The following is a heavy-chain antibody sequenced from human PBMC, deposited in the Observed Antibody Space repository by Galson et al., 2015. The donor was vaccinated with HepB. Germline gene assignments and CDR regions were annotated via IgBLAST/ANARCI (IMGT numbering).Heavy chain of an antibody. J-gene: IGHJ4*02. D-gene: IGHD3-16*02. CDR1: GFTFSSYA. Sequence: SLRLSCAASGFTFSSYAMHWVRQAPGKGLEWVAVISYDGSNKYYADSVKGRFTISRDNSKNTLYLQMNSLRAEDTAVYYCARAGWGSYRESKDFDYWGQGTLVTVSS. CDR3: ARAGWGSYRESKDFDY. CDR2: ISYDGSNK. V-gene: IGHV3-30*04.